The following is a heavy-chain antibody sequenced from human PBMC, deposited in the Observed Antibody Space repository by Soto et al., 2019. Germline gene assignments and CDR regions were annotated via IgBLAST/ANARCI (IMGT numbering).Heavy chain of an antibody. J-gene: IGHJ6*02. CDR1: GDSVSCNSAA. CDR2: TYYRSKWYN. CDR3: ARDPVLRYFDWLNYYYGMDV. V-gene: IGHV6-1*01. D-gene: IGHD3-9*01. Sequence: SQTLTLTFAISGDSVSCNSAAWNWIRQAPSSGLEWLGRTYYRSKWYNDYAVSVQSRITINPDTSKNQFSLQLNSVTPEDTAVYYCARDPVLRYFDWLNYYYGMDVWGQGTTVTVSS.